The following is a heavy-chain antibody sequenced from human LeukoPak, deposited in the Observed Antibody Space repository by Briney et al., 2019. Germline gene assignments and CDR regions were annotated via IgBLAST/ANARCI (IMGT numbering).Heavy chain of an antibody. V-gene: IGHV1-69*04. CDR2: IIPILGIA. D-gene: IGHD3-10*01. J-gene: IGHJ6*02. Sequence: SVKVSCKASGGTFSSYAISWVRQAPGQGLEWMGRIIPILGIANYAQKFQGRVTITADKSTSTAYMELSSLRSEDTAVYYCARSNSGGYAYYYYYGMDVWGQGTTVTVSS. CDR1: GGTFSSYA. CDR3: ARSNSGGYAYYYYYGMDV.